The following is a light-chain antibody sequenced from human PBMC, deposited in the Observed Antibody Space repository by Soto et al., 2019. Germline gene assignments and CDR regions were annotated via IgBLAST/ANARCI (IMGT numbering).Light chain of an antibody. Sequence: NFMLTQPHSVSESPGKTVTISCTRSSGSIASNYVQWYQQRPGSAPTTVIYEDNQRPSGVPDRFSGSIDSSSNSASLTISGLMTEDEADYYCQSYDSSKEVFGGGTKLTVL. CDR1: SGSIASNY. CDR2: EDN. V-gene: IGLV6-57*03. J-gene: IGLJ3*02. CDR3: QSYDSSKEV.